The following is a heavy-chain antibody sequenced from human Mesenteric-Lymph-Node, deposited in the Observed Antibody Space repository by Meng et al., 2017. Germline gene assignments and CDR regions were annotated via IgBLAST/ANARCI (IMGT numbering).Heavy chain of an antibody. J-gene: IGHJ4*02. CDR2: MNPNSGNT. CDR1: GYTFTSYD. V-gene: IGHV1-8*01. D-gene: IGHD3-10*01. Sequence: ASVKVFCKASGYTFTSYDINWVRQATGQGLEWMGWMNPNSGNTGYAQKFQGRVTMTRNTSISTAYMELSSLRSEDTAVYYCASYYYGSGSGFDYWGQGTLVTVSS. CDR3: ASYYYGSGSGFDY.